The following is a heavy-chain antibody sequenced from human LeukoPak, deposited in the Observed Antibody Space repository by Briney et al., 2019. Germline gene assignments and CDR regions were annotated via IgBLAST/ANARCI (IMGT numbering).Heavy chain of an antibody. J-gene: IGHJ6*03. Sequence: GSLRLSCAASGFTFSSYAMHWGRQAPGKGLEWVAVISYDGSNKYYADSVKGRFTISRDNSKNTLYLQMNSLRAEDTAVYYCARDTGMPLPRAYYMDVWGKGTTVTVSS. D-gene: IGHD2-2*01. V-gene: IGHV3-30*01. CDR3: ARDTGMPLPRAYYMDV. CDR2: ISYDGSNK. CDR1: GFTFSSYA.